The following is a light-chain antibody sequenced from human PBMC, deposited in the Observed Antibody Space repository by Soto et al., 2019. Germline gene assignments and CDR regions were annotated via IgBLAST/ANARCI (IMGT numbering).Light chain of an antibody. CDR3: QQYNNWPPWT. Sequence: ILRTQSPATLSVSPGERATLSCRASQSVSNNLAGYQQKPGQAPRLLIYDASTRATGIPARFSGSGSGTEVTLTISGLQSEDFAVYYCQQYNNWPPWTFGQGTKVEIK. CDR2: DAS. J-gene: IGKJ1*01. V-gene: IGKV3-15*01. CDR1: QSVSNN.